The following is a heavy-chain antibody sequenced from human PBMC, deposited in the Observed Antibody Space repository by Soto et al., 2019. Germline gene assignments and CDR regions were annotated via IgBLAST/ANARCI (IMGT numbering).Heavy chain of an antibody. J-gene: IGHJ4*02. D-gene: IGHD4-17*01. CDR1: GGSISRYY. CDR3: ASSPFSHGDPTDYFDY. V-gene: IGHV4-59*08. CDR2: IYYSGST. Sequence: SETLSLTCTVSGGSISRYYWSWSRQPPGKGLEWIGYIYYSGSTNYNPSLKSRVTISVDTSKNQFSLKLSSVTAADTAVYYCASSPFSHGDPTDYFDYWGQGTLVTVSS.